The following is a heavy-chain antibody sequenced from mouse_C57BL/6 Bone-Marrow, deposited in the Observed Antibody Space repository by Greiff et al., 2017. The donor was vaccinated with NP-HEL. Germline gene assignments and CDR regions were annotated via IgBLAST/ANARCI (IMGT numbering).Heavy chain of an antibody. CDR1: GFTFSSYT. CDR3: ARQLRLPAWFAY. J-gene: IGHJ3*01. CDR2: ISGGGGNT. Sequence: EVQLVESGGGLVKPGGSLKLSCAASGFTFSSYTMSWVRQTPEKRLEWVATISGGGGNTYYPDSVKGRFTISRDNAKNTPYLQMSSLRSEDTALYYCARQLRLPAWFAYWGQGTLVTVSA. V-gene: IGHV5-9*01. D-gene: IGHD3-2*02.